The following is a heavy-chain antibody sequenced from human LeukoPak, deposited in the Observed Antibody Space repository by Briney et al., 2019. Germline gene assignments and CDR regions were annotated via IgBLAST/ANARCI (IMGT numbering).Heavy chain of an antibody. CDR3: ARSRGPIAVAGPIDY. Sequence: ASETLSLTCTVSGGSISSYYWSWIRQPPGKGLEWIGYIYYSGGTNYNPSLKSRVTISVDTSKNQFSLKLSSVTAADTAVYYCARSRGPIAVAGPIDYWGQGTLVTVSS. CDR2: IYYSGGT. J-gene: IGHJ4*02. V-gene: IGHV4-59*01. CDR1: GGSISSYY. D-gene: IGHD6-19*01.